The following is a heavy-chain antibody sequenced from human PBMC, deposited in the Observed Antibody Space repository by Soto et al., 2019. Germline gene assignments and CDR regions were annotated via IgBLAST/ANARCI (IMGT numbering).Heavy chain of an antibody. V-gene: IGHV3-30-3*01. CDR2: ISYDGSNK. CDR1: GFTFSSYA. Sequence: GGSLRLSCAASGFTFSSYAMHWVRQAPGKGLEWVAVISYDGSNKYYADSVKGRFTISRDNSKNTLYLQMNSLRAEDTAVYYCARLGIAVADAADAFDIWGQGTMVTVSS. D-gene: IGHD6-19*01. J-gene: IGHJ3*02. CDR3: ARLGIAVADAADAFDI.